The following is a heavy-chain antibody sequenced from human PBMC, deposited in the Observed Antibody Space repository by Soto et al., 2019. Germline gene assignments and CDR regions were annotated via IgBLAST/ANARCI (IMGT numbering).Heavy chain of an antibody. J-gene: IGHJ4*02. CDR3: AKGRYSSGWYEDYFDY. CDR2: ISGSGGST. V-gene: IGHV3-23*01. Sequence: GGSLRLSCAASGFTFSSYAMSWVRQAPGKGLEWVSAISGSGGSTYYADSVKGRFTISRDNSKNTLYLQMNSLRAEDTAVYYCAKGRYSSGWYEDYFDYWGQGTLVTVSS. CDR1: GFTFSSYA. D-gene: IGHD6-19*01.